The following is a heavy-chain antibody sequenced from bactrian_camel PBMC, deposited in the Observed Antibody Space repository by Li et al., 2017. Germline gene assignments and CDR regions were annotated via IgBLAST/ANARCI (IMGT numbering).Heavy chain of an antibody. CDR3: AADESWHDGFWWMF. CDR2: IDADGAI. CDR1: GFAYSTYC. Sequence: VQLVESGGGLVQPGGSLKLSCTTSGFAYSTYCMGWFRQRPGKGREGVAAIDADGAINYADSAKGRFTISRDNAKNTLYLQMNSLKPEDTAMYYCAADESWHDGFWWMFWGQGTQVTVS. J-gene: IGHJ4*01. V-gene: IGHV3S1*01. D-gene: IGHD6*01.